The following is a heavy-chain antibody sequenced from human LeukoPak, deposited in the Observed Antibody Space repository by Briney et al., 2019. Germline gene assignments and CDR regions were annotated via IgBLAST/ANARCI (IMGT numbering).Heavy chain of an antibody. CDR3: VCRFRYSSGWYVRYFDS. J-gene: IGHJ4*02. Sequence: PSETLSLTCAVYGGSFSGYYWSWIRQPPGKGLEWIGEINHSGSTNYNPSLKSRVTISVDTSKNQFSLKLSSVTAADTAVYYCVCRFRYSSGWYVRYFDSWGQGTLVTVSS. CDR2: INHSGST. CDR1: GGSFSGYY. V-gene: IGHV4-34*01. D-gene: IGHD6-19*01.